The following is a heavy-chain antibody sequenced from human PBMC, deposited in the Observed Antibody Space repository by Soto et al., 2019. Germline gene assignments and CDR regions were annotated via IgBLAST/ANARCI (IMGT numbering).Heavy chain of an antibody. D-gene: IGHD3-22*01. V-gene: IGHV1-3*01. CDR3: ASASKGTYYYDSSGYYDAFDI. CDR2: INAGNGNT. J-gene: IGHJ3*02. Sequence: XSVKVSCKASGYTFTSYAMHWVRQAPGQRLEWMGWINAGNGNTKYSQKFQGRVTITRDTSASTAYMELSSLRSEDTAVYYCASASKGTYYYDSSGYYDAFDIWGQGTMVTVSS. CDR1: GYTFTSYA.